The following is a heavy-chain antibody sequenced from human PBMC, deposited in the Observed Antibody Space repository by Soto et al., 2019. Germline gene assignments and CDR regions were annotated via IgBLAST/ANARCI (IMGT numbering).Heavy chain of an antibody. CDR1: GGSISSYY. D-gene: IGHD5-12*01. V-gene: IGHV4-59*01. CDR2: IYYSGST. CDR3: ARAPTGGYRGYGVYYYYGMDF. J-gene: IGHJ6*02. Sequence: SETLSLTCTVSGGSISSYYWSWIRQPPGKGLEWIGYIYYSGSTNYNPSLKSRVTISVDTSKNQFSLKLSSVTAADTAGDYCARAPTGGYRGYGVYYYYGMDFWGQGTTDTVSS.